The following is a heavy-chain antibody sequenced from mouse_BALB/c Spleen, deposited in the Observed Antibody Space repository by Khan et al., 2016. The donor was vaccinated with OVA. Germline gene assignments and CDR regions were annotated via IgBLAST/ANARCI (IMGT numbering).Heavy chain of an antibody. CDR1: GYSITSDYA. D-gene: IGHD2-3*01. Sequence: EVKLEVSGPGLVKPSQSLSLTCTVTGYSITSDYAWNWIRQFPGNKLEWMGYISYSGSTSYNPSLKSRISITRDTSKNQFFLQLKSVTTEDTATYYCARDGSRYNYAMDYWGQGTAVTVSS. CDR3: ARDGSRYNYAMDY. V-gene: IGHV3-2*02. CDR2: ISYSGST. J-gene: IGHJ4*01.